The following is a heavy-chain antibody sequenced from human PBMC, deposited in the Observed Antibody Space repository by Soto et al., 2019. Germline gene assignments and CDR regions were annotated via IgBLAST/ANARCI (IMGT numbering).Heavy chain of an antibody. CDR1: GFTFSSYV. CDR3: ARGGGFFDY. CDR2: ISISSSTR. D-gene: IGHD3-10*01. Sequence: EVQLVESGGGLVQPGGSLRLSCAASGFTFSSYVINWLRQAPGKGLEWVSYISISSSTRYYADSVRGRFTISRDNAKNSLYLQMNCLRDEDTAVYYCARGGGFFDYWGQGTLVTVSS. J-gene: IGHJ4*02. V-gene: IGHV3-48*02.